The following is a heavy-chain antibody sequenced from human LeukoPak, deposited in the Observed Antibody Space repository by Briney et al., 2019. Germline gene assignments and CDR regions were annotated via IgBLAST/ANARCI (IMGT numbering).Heavy chain of an antibody. J-gene: IGHJ4*02. CDR2: ISTSGGST. Sequence: GGSLRLSCAASGVTFSTYAMSWVRQAPGKGLEWVSGISTSGGSTYYADSVKGRFTISRDNSKNTLYLQMNSPRAEDTAVYYCAGGVNYWGQGTLVTVSS. D-gene: IGHD3-16*01. CDR3: AGGVNY. V-gene: IGHV3-23*01. CDR1: GVTFSTYA.